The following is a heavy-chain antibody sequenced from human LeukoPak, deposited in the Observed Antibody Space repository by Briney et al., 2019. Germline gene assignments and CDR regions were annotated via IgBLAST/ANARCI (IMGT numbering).Heavy chain of an antibody. D-gene: IGHD5-18*01. Sequence: GGSLRLSCAASGFTFSDYYMSWIRQAPGKGLEWVSYISSSGSTIYYADSVKGRFTISRDNAKNSLYLQMNSLRAEDTALYYCAKVSRSWIQLWSGIYYFDYWGQGTLVTVSS. CDR1: GFTFSDYY. V-gene: IGHV3-11*01. CDR2: ISSSGSTI. J-gene: IGHJ4*02. CDR3: AKVSRSWIQLWSGIYYFDY.